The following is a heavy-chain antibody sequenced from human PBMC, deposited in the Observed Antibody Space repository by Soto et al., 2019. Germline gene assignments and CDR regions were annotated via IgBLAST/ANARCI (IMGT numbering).Heavy chain of an antibody. CDR2: IYYSGST. D-gene: IGHD3-16*01. V-gene: IGHV4-59*01. CDR1: GGSISSYY. Sequence: QVQLQESGPGLVKPSETLSLTCTVSGGSISSYYWSWIRQPPGKGLEWIGYIYYSGSTNYNPALKRRVTISVDTSKNQLSLKLSSVTAADTAVYYCARAPKALKVGHYYYYMDVWGKGTTVTVSS. J-gene: IGHJ6*03. CDR3: ARAPKALKVGHYYYYMDV.